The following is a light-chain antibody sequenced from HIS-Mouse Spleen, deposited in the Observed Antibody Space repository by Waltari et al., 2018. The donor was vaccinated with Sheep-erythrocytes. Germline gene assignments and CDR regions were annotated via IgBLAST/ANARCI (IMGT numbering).Light chain of an antibody. V-gene: IGKV1-5*03. CDR1: QSIGSW. Sequence: DIQMTQSPSTLSASVGDRFTITCRASQSIGSWLAWYQQKPGKAPKLLIYKASSLESGVPSRFSGSGSGTEFTLTISSLQPDDFATYYCQQYNSSLTFGPGTKVDIK. CDR2: KAS. CDR3: QQYNSSLT. J-gene: IGKJ3*01.